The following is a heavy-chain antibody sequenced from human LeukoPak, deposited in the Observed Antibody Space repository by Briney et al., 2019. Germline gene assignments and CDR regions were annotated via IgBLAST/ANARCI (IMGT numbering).Heavy chain of an antibody. D-gene: IGHD2-2*01. CDR3: ARAIPDCSSTSCWFNYYYYYMDV. CDR2: INPNSGGT. V-gene: IGHV1-2*02. J-gene: IGHJ6*03. Sequence: GASVKVSCKASGYTFTGYYMHWVRQAPGQGLEWMGWINPNSGGTNYAQKFQGRVTMTRDTSISTAYMELSRLRSDDTAVYYCARAIPDCSSTSCWFNYYYYYMDVWGKGTTVTVSS. CDR1: GYTFTGYY.